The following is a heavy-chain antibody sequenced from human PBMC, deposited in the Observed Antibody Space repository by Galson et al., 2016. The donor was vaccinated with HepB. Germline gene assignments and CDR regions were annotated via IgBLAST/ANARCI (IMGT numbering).Heavy chain of an antibody. J-gene: IGHJ4*02. CDR2: IWYDGSNK. V-gene: IGHV3-33*06. CDR3: AKSTWGAGMRGEFDH. CDR1: GFTFSSYG. D-gene: IGHD7-27*01. Sequence: SLRLSCAASGFTFSSYGMHWVRQAPGKGLEWVAVIWYDGSNKYYADSVKGRFTISRDNSKHALYLQMNSLGAEDTGVYYCAKSTWGAGMRGEFDHWGQGTLVTVSS.